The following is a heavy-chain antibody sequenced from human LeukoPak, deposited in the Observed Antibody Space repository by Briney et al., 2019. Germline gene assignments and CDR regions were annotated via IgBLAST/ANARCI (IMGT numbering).Heavy chain of an antibody. CDR2: MNPNSGNT. CDR3: ARVDYDFWSGYYSHYYYGMDV. Sequence: ASVKVSCKASGYTFTSYDINWVRQATGQGLEWVGWMNPNSGNTGYAQKFQGRVTMTRNTSISTAYMELSSLRSEDTAVYYCARVDYDFWSGYYSHYYYGMDVWGQGTTVTVSS. J-gene: IGHJ6*02. V-gene: IGHV1-8*01. CDR1: GYTFTSYD. D-gene: IGHD3-3*01.